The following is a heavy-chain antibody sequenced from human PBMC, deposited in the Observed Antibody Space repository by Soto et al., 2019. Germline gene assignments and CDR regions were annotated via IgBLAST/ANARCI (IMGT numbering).Heavy chain of an antibody. J-gene: IGHJ4*02. V-gene: IGHV3-23*01. D-gene: IGHD1-26*01. Sequence: EVQLLESGGGLVQPGGSLRFSCAASGFTFSSYAMNWVRQAPGKGLEWVSVISGSSDSTYYADSVKGRFTISRDNSKNTLYLQMNSLRAEDTAIYYSARRGSGSYYDYWGQGTLVTVSS. CDR3: ARRGSGSYYDY. CDR2: ISGSSDST. CDR1: GFTFSSYA.